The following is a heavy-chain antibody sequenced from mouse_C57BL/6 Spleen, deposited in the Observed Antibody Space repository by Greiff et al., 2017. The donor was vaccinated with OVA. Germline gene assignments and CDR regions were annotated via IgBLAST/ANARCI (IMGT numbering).Heavy chain of an antibody. V-gene: IGHV1-9*01. D-gene: IGHD1-1*01. CDR1: GYTFTGYW. Sequence: VQLQQSGAELMKPGASVKLSCKATGYTFTGYWIEWVKQRPGHGLEWIGAILPGSGSTNYNEKFKGKATFTADTSSNTAYMQLSSLTTEDSAIYYCARNLIDYYGSSYGYFDVWGTGTTVTVSS. CDR2: ILPGSGST. J-gene: IGHJ1*03. CDR3: ARNLIDYYGSSYGYFDV.